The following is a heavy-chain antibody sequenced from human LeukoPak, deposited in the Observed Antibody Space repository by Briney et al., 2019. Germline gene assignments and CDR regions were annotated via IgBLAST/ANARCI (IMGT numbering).Heavy chain of an antibody. CDR3: ARGHGGSSSHRYSDY. Sequence: PGGSLRLSCAASGFTVSNNYMSWVRQAPGKGLEWFSVIYAGGSTYYADSVKGRFTISRDNSKSTLYFQMNSLRAEDTAVYYCARGHGGSSSHRYSDYWGQGTQVTVS. D-gene: IGHD6-6*01. CDR1: GFTVSNNY. J-gene: IGHJ4*02. V-gene: IGHV3-66*01. CDR2: IYAGGST.